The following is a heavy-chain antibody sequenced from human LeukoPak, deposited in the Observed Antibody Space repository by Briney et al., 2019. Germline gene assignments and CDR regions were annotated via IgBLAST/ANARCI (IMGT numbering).Heavy chain of an antibody. CDR3: ARWDDTYSYGSFSDFDY. CDR1: GFTFSSYS. CDR2: ISSSSSYI. V-gene: IGHV3-21*01. Sequence: GGSLRLSCAASGFTFSSYSMNWVRQTPGKGLECVSSISSSSSYIYYADSVKGRFTISRDNAKNSLYLQMNSLRAEDTAVYYCARWDDTYSYGSFSDFDYWGQGTLVTVSS. J-gene: IGHJ4*02. D-gene: IGHD5-18*01.